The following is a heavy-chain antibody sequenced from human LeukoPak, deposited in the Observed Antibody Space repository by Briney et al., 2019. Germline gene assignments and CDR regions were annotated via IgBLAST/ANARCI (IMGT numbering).Heavy chain of an antibody. V-gene: IGHV3-74*01. CDR3: ARGRPHGNDY. D-gene: IGHD4-23*01. Sequence: HTGGSLRLSGAASGFTFSSYWMNWVRQAPGKGLVWVSRIASDGSSTTYADSVKGRFSISRDNAKNTLYLQMNSLRVEDTAVYYCARGRPHGNDYWGQGTLVTVSS. CDR1: GFTFSSYW. J-gene: IGHJ4*02. CDR2: IASDGSST.